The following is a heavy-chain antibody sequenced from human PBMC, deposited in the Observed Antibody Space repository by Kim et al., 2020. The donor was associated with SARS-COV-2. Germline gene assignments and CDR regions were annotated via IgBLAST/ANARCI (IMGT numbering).Heavy chain of an antibody. CDR1: GFTFSDYY. D-gene: IGHD6-13*01. Sequence: GGSLRLSCAASGFTFSDYYMSWIRQAPGKGLEWVSYISSSSSYTTYADSVKGRFTISRDNAKNSLYLQMNSLRAEDTAVYYCARGSSRGSSWYAYYYGMDVWGQGTTVTVSS. CDR2: ISSSSSYT. CDR3: ARGSSRGSSWYAYYYGMDV. J-gene: IGHJ6*02. V-gene: IGHV3-11*05.